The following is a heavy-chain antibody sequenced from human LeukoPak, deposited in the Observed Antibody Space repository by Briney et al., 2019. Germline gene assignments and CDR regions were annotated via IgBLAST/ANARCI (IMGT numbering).Heavy chain of an antibody. CDR3: ARGLSTGVTGPYYFDY. J-gene: IGHJ4*02. CDR2: MNPNSGNT. Sequence: ASVKVSCKASGYTFTSYDINWVRQATGQGLEWMGWMNPNSGNTGYAQKFQGRVTMTRSTSISTAYMELSSLRSEDTAVYYCARGLSTGVTGPYYFDYWGQGTLVTVSS. D-gene: IGHD1-14*01. CDR1: GYTFTSYD. V-gene: IGHV1-8*01.